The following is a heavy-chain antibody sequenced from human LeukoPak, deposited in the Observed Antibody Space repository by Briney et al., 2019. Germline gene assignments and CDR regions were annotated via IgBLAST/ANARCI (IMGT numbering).Heavy chain of an antibody. CDR1: GFTFSTYG. CDR2: ISISSSTI. Sequence: GGSLRLSCAASGFTFSTYGMNWVRQAPGRGLEWVSYISISSSTIQYADSVKGRFTISRDNAGNSLYLQMNSLRDHDTAVYFCARSPGWGYFDYWGQGALVTVSS. J-gene: IGHJ4*02. D-gene: IGHD6-19*01. V-gene: IGHV3-48*02. CDR3: ARSPGWGYFDY.